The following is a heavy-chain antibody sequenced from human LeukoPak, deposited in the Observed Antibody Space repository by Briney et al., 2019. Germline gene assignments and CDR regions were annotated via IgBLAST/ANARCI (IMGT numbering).Heavy chain of an antibody. CDR3: AKVTAVASTGALDY. Sequence: GGSLRLSCAASGFTFSSYWMHWVRQAPGKGLVWVSRINSDGSSTTYADSVKGRFTISRDNAKNTLYLQMNSLKADDTAVYYCAKVTAVASTGALDYWGQGTLVTVSS. J-gene: IGHJ4*02. V-gene: IGHV3-74*01. CDR2: INSDGSST. CDR1: GFTFSSYW. D-gene: IGHD6-19*01.